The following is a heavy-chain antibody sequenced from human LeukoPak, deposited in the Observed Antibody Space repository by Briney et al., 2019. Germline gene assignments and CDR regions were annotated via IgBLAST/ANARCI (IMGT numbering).Heavy chain of an antibody. Sequence: GGSXXLXXXXXXXTFSGAWMHWVRQAPGKGLVWVSRINDDGSFRRYANSVKGRFTIPRDNAKNTLFLQMDSLRAEDTAVYYCARVSGPGMNEYYHLWGQGTLVTVSS. V-gene: IGHV3-74*01. CDR3: ARVSGPGMNEYYHL. D-gene: IGHD3-10*01. CDR1: XXTFSGAW. CDR2: INDDGSFR. J-gene: IGHJ1*01.